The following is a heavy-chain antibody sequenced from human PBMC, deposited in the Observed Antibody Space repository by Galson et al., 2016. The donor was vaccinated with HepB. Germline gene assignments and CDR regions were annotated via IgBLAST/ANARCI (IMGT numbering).Heavy chain of an antibody. CDR1: GDSLIHYY. D-gene: IGHD1-1*01. V-gene: IGHV4-59*01. CDR2: IYYNGHT. J-gene: IGHJ4*02. Sequence: ETLSLTCTVSGDSLIHYYWGWIRQPPGKGLEWIGHIYYNGHTNYNLSLTSRLSMSVDTSSNQFSLKLSSVTAADTAVYYCGRWNEGLDYWGQGTLATVSS. CDR3: GRWNEGLDY.